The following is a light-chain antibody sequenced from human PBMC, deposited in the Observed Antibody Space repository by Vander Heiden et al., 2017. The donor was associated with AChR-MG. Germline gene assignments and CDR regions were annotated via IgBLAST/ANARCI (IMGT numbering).Light chain of an antibody. CDR3: QSDDSSLSGFVV. CDR2: SNT. V-gene: IGLV1-40*01. J-gene: IGLJ2*01. CDR1: RSNIGAGDG. Sequence: QSVLTQPHSVSGAPGQRVTIACTGSRSNIGAGDGVHWYQQLPGTAPKLLLYSNTNRPSGVPDRFSGSKSGTSASLAITGLQAEDEADYYCQSDDSSLSGFVVFGGGTKLTVL.